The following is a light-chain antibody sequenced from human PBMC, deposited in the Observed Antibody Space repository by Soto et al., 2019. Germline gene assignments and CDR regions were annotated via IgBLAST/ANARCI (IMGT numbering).Light chain of an antibody. V-gene: IGLV2-14*03. CDR3: SSYTSRSTLGV. Sequence: QSALTQPASVSGSPGQSITISCTGTGSDVGGYNYVSWYQQHPGKAPKLMIYEVNYRPSWVSNRFSGSKSGNTASLTISGLQAEDEADYYCSSYTSRSTLGVFGTGTKLTVL. J-gene: IGLJ1*01. CDR1: GSDVGGYNY. CDR2: EVN.